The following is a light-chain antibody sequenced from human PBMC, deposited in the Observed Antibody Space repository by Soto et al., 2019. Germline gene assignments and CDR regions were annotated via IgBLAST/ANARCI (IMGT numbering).Light chain of an antibody. CDR2: DAS. V-gene: IGKV1-5*01. Sequence: DIQMTQSPSTLSASVGDRVTITCRASQSINTWLAWYQQKPGKAPKLLIYDASSLESGVPSRFSGSGSGTEFTLTISSLQPDDFAAYWCQQYNSYSLTFGGGTKVEI. J-gene: IGKJ4*01. CDR3: QQYNSYSLT. CDR1: QSINTW.